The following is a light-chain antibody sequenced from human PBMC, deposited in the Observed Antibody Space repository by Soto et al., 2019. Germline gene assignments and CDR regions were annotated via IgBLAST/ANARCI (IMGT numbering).Light chain of an antibody. J-gene: IGLJ1*01. CDR3: RSDSISSSV. V-gene: IGLV2-14*01. CDR2: DDN. CDR1: SCNVGDYND. Sequence: QSVLTQPPSVSGSPGQRVTISCTGSSCNVGDYNDVSWYQQHPGNAPKLIIYDDNHRPSGVPNRFSGSKSGTSASLTISGLQAEDEAEYYCRSDSISSSVFGTGTKLTVL.